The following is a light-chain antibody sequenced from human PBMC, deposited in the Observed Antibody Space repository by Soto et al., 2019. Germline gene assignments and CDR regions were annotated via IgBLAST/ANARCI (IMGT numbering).Light chain of an antibody. CDR1: QSISDR. V-gene: IGKV1-5*01. CDR2: DAS. CDR3: QHYSTVWA. J-gene: IGKJ1*01. Sequence: DIQMTQSPSTLSASVGDRVTITCRASQSISDRLAWCQRKPGKAPKLLIFDASSLESGVPSRFSGSGSGTEFTLTISSLQPDDFATYYCQHYSTVWAFGQGTKVDIK.